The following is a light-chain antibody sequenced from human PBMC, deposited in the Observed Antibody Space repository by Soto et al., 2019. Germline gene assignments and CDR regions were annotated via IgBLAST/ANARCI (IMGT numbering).Light chain of an antibody. CDR1: QSISNW. J-gene: IGKJ4*01. Sequence: DIHSPRSPSTLSGSLGDRVTISCRASQSISNWLAWYQQKPGKAPILLIYQASSLDSEVPSRFSGSGSGTEFTLTISSLQPDDFATYFCQQYDSYSLTFGGGTKVDIK. CDR2: QAS. V-gene: IGKV1-5*03. CDR3: QQYDSYSLT.